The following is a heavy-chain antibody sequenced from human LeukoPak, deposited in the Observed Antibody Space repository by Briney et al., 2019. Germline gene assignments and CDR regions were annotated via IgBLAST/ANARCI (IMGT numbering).Heavy chain of an antibody. Sequence: SETLSLTCTVSGGSVSSDSYFWTWIRQPPGKGLEWIGYIYYSGSTNYNPSLRSRVTISLDTSKSQISLKLSSVTAADTAVYYCARGQRRLQDYWGQGTLVTVSS. J-gene: IGHJ4*02. V-gene: IGHV4-61*01. CDR3: ARGQRRLQDY. CDR1: GGSVSSDSYF. CDR2: IYYSGST.